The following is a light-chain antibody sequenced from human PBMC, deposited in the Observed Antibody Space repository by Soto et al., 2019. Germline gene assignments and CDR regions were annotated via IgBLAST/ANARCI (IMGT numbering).Light chain of an antibody. CDR3: QQYGSSPLT. CDR2: AAS. Sequence: EIVLTQSPGTLSLSPGERATLSCRASQSVSSSYLAWYQQKPGQAPRLLIYAASSRATGIPVRFSGSGSGTDFNLTISRLEPADFAVYYCQQYGSSPLTFGGGTKVEIK. CDR1: QSVSSSY. V-gene: IGKV3-20*01. J-gene: IGKJ4*01.